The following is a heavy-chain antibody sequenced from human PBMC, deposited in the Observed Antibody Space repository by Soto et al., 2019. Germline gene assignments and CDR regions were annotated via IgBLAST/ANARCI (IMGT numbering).Heavy chain of an antibody. CDR1: GGSISSYY. D-gene: IGHD3-22*01. CDR2: IYYSGST. J-gene: IGHJ4*02. CDR3: AIQAYYYDSSGYSHDY. V-gene: IGHV4-59*01. Sequence: SETLSLTCPVSGGSISSYYWSWIRQPPGKGLEWIGYIYYSGSTNYNPSLKSRVTISVDTSKNQFSLKLSSVTAADTAVYYCAIQAYYYDSSGYSHDYWGQGTLVTVSS.